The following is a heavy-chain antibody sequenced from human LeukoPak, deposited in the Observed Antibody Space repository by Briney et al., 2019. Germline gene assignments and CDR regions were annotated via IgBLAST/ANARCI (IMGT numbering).Heavy chain of an antibody. CDR3: AKGSSSGWYLNWFDP. CDR2: ISGSGGST. J-gene: IGHJ5*02. D-gene: IGHD6-19*01. V-gene: IGHV3-23*01. Sequence: GGSLRLSCAASGFTFSSYAMSWVRQAPGKGLEWVSAISGSGGSTYYADSVKGRFTISRDNSKNTLYLQMNSLRAEDTAVYYCAKGSSSGWYLNWFDPWGQGTLVTVSS. CDR1: GFTFSSYA.